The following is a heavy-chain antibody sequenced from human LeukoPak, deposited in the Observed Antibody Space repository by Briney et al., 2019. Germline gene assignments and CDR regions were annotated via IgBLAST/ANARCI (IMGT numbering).Heavy chain of an antibody. Sequence: PSETLSLTCTVSGGSITNSYWNWIRQSPGKGLEWIGYINYSGSTNYNPSLKSRVTISVNTSKNQFSLKLSSVTAADTAVYFCARDPLSTNDFDIWGQGTMVTVSS. D-gene: IGHD1-1*01. J-gene: IGHJ3*02. V-gene: IGHV4-59*01. CDR2: INYSGST. CDR1: GGSITNSY. CDR3: ARDPLSTNDFDI.